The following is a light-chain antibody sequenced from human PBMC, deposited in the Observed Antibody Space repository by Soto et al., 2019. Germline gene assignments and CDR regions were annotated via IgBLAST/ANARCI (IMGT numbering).Light chain of an antibody. CDR2: DAS. J-gene: IGKJ3*01. CDR3: QHRSNGPQEFT. Sequence: EIVLTQSPDTLSLSPGERATLSCRASQSVSSSLAWYQQKPGQAPRLLIYDASNRATGIPARFSGSGSGTVFTLTISSLEPEDVAVYYCQHRSNGPQEFTFGPGTKVDIK. V-gene: IGKV3-11*01. CDR1: QSVSSS.